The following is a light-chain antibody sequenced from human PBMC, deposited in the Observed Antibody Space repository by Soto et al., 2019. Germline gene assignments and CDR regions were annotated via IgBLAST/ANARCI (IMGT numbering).Light chain of an antibody. Sequence: EIVLTQSTVTLSLSPGERATLSCRASQSVSSNLAWYQHKPGQAPRLLIYGASTRATGIPARFSGGGSGTDFTLTISRLEPEDFAVYYCQQFSSYPLTFGGGTKVDIK. CDR1: QSVSSN. CDR3: QQFSSYPLT. CDR2: GAS. V-gene: IGKV3-20*01. J-gene: IGKJ4*01.